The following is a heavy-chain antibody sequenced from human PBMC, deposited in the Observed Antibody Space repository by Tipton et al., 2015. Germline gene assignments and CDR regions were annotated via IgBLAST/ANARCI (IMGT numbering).Heavy chain of an antibody. D-gene: IGHD3-9*01. Sequence: TLSLTCTVSGGSISSNSFHWDWIRQPPGKGLEWIGSVDYSGSTHYTPSLKRRLTISVDTSKNQFSLSLRSVTAADTAVYYCACQDYDILTRDYQTVDYWGQGTLVTVSS. V-gene: IGHV4-39*01. CDR3: ACQDYDILTRDYQTVDY. CDR1: GGSISSNSFH. CDR2: VDYSGST. J-gene: IGHJ4*02.